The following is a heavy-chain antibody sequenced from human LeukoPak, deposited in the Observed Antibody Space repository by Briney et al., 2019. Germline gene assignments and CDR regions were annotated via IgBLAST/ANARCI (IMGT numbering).Heavy chain of an antibody. CDR1: GFTFSSYS. CDR2: ISSSSSTI. Sequence: PGGSLRLSCAASGFTFSSYSMNWVRQAPGKGLEWVSYISSSSSTIYYADSVKGRFTISRDNAKNSLYLQMNSLRAEDTAVYYCARDKWELLDAFDIWGQGTMVTVSS. J-gene: IGHJ3*02. D-gene: IGHD1-26*01. V-gene: IGHV3-48*01. CDR3: ARDKWELLDAFDI.